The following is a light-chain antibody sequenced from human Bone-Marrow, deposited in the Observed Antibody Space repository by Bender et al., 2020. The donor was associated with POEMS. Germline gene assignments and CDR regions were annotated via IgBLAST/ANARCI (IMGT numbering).Light chain of an antibody. V-gene: IGLV1-44*01. CDR2: SNN. Sequence: QSVLTQPPSASGTPGQRVTISCSGSSSNIGSNAVNWYQQLPGRAPKLLIYSNNQRPSGVSNRFSGSKSGNTASLTISGLQAEDEADFYCCSYADNHIWVFGGGTRLTVL. CDR3: CSYADNHIWV. J-gene: IGLJ3*02. CDR1: SSNIGSNA.